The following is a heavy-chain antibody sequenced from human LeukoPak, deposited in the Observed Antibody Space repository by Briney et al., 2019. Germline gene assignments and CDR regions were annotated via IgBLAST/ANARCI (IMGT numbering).Heavy chain of an antibody. CDR3: ARDWHYYDSSGYPYWYFDL. D-gene: IGHD3-22*01. V-gene: IGHV4-30-2*01. CDR2: SGST. J-gene: IGHJ2*01. Sequence: SGSTYYNPSLKSRVTISVDRSKNQFSLKLSSVTAADTAVYYCARDWHYYDSSGYPYWYFDLWGRGTLVTVSS.